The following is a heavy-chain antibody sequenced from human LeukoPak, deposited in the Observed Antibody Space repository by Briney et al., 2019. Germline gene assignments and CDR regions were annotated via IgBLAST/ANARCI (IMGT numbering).Heavy chain of an antibody. D-gene: IGHD3-10*01. CDR3: ARGTSYYGSGFTNDAFDI. V-gene: IGHV4-31*03. CDR1: GGSISSGGSY. CDR2: IYYSGST. J-gene: IGHJ3*02. Sequence: PSETLSLTCTVSGGSISSGGSYWSWIRQHPGKGLEWIGYIYYSGSTYYNPSLKSRVTISVDTSKNQFSLKLSSVTAADTAVYYCARGTSYYGSGFTNDAFDIWGQGTMVTVSS.